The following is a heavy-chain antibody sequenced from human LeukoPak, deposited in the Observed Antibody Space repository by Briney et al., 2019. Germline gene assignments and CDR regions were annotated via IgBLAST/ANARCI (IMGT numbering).Heavy chain of an antibody. CDR1: GDSISTYY. J-gene: IGHJ4*02. CDR3: ARLNGGN. D-gene: IGHD4-23*01. Sequence: PSETLSLICTVSGDSISTYYWSWIRQPPGKGLEWIGYIDYSGSTAYNPSLNGRVAVSLDASKNQFSLKLRSVTAADTAVYYCARLNGGNWGPGILVTVSS. CDR2: IDYSGST. V-gene: IGHV4-59*08.